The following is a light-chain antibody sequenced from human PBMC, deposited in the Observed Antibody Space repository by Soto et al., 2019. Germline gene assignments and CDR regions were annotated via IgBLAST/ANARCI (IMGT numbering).Light chain of an antibody. J-gene: IGKJ1*01. CDR2: GAS. Sequence: DIQMTQSPSSLSASVGDRVTITCRASHSMSTYLNLYQQKPGKAPNLLIYGASTLQSGVPSRFSGSGSGTDFTLTISSLQPEDFATYYCQQSYFTPWTFGQGTKVDIK. V-gene: IGKV1-39*01. CDR3: QQSYFTPWT. CDR1: HSMSTY.